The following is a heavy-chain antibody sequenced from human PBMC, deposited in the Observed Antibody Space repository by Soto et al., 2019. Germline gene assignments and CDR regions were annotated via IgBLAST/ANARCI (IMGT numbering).Heavy chain of an antibody. CDR3: ARDRYGDPLWGQDDFDY. CDR2: ISGSGDST. CDR1: GFTFSNYA. J-gene: IGHJ4*02. D-gene: IGHD2-21*02. Sequence: EAQLLESGGGLVQPGGSLRLSCAASGFTFSNYAMSWVRQAPGKGLEWVSGISGSGDSTYYADSVKGRFTISRDNSKNKLYLQMNSVRAEDTAIYYCARDRYGDPLWGQDDFDYWGQGTLVTVSA. V-gene: IGHV3-23*01.